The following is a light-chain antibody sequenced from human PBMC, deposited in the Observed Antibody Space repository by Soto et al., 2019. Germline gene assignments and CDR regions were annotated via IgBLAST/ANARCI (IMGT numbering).Light chain of an antibody. J-gene: IGLJ3*02. CDR1: SSNIGSNT. CDR3: AAWDDSLNGWV. Sequence: QSVLTEPPSASGTSAQRVTISCSGSSSNIGSNTVNWYQQLPGTAPKLLIYSNNQRPSGVHDRFSGSKSGTSASLAISGLQSEDEADYYCAAWDDSLNGWVFGGGTKLTVL. CDR2: SNN. V-gene: IGLV1-44*01.